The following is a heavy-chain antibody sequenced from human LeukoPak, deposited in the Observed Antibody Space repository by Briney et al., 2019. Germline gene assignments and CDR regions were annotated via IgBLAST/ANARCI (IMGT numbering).Heavy chain of an antibody. Sequence: GGPLRLSCVASGFTFSSYWMHWVRQAPGKGLVWVSRISSDGSSTSYADSVKGRFTISRGNAKNTVYLEMNSLRAEDTAVYYCARAWDVWGKGTTVTISS. J-gene: IGHJ6*04. CDR2: ISSDGSST. V-gene: IGHV3-74*01. CDR3: ARAWDV. CDR1: GFTFSSYW.